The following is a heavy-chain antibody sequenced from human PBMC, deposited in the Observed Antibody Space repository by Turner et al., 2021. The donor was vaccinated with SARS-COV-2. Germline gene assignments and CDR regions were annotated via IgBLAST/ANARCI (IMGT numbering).Heavy chain of an antibody. V-gene: IGHV3-30*18. CDR2: ISYDGSNR. Sequence: HVQLVESGVGVVQPGRPLRLSCAASGFTFTSYGMHWVRQAPGKGLGWVAVISYDGSNRYYADSVKGRFTISRDNSKNTLYLQMNSLRAEDTAVYYCAKAETYSSGWSGGRSYYYYYMDVWGKGTTVTVSS. D-gene: IGHD6-19*01. CDR3: AKAETYSSGWSGGRSYYYYYMDV. CDR1: GFTFTSYG. J-gene: IGHJ6*03.